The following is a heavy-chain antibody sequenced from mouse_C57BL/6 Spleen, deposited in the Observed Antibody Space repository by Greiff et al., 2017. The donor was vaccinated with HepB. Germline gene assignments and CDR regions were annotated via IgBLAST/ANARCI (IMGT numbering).Heavy chain of an antibody. CDR2: IHPNSGST. CDR1: GYTFTSYW. V-gene: IGHV1-64*01. J-gene: IGHJ3*01. Sequence: QVQLQQPGAELVKPGASVKLSCKASGYTFTSYWMHWVKQRPGQGLEWIGMIHPNSGSTNYNEKFKSKATLTVDKSSSTAYMQLSSLTSEDSAVYYCARRGDSNLFAYWGQGTLVTVSA. D-gene: IGHD2-5*01. CDR3: ARRGDSNLFAY.